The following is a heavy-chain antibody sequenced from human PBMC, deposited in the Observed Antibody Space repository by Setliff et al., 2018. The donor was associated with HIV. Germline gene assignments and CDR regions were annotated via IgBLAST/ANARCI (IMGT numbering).Heavy chain of an antibody. CDR2: IGGSGAKT. D-gene: IGHD3-3*01. CDR1: GFTFKNYA. J-gene: IGHJ4*02. CDR3: AKDRGDYDFWSGYYVY. V-gene: IGHV3-23*01. Sequence: GSLRLSCAASGFTFKNYAMSWVRQAPGKGLEWVSGIGGSGAKTNYADSVKGRFTISRDNSKNTLYLQMSSLRAEDTAVYYCAKDRGDYDFWSGYYVYWGQGTPVTVSS.